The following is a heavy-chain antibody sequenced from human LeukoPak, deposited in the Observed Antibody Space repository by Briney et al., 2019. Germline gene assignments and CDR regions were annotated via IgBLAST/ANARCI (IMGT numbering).Heavy chain of an antibody. CDR2: IYYSGST. V-gene: IGHV4-59*08. CDR1: GGSISSYY. D-gene: IGHD1-26*01. J-gene: IGHJ3*02. Sequence: SETLSLTCTVSGGSISSYYWSWIRQPPGKGLEWIGYIYYSGSTNYNPSLKSRVTISVDTSKNQFSLKLSSVTAADTAVYYCARLGGGGSYVFGAFDIWGQGTMVTVSS. CDR3: ARLGGGGSYVFGAFDI.